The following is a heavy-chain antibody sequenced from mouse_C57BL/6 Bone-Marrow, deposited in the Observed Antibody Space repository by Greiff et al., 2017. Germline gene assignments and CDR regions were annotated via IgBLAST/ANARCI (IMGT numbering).Heavy chain of an antibody. J-gene: IGHJ2*02. V-gene: IGHV1-55*01. CDR1: GYTFTSYW. CDR3: GRWVHYYCSSYLDY. CDR2: IYPGSGST. D-gene: IGHD1-1*01. Sequence: QVQLQQSGAELVKPGASVKMSCKASGYTFTSYWITWVKQRPGQGLEWIGDIYPGSGSTNYNEKFKSKATLTVDTSSSTAYMQHRSLTSADSAVYYCGRWVHYYCSSYLDYWGQGTSLTVSS.